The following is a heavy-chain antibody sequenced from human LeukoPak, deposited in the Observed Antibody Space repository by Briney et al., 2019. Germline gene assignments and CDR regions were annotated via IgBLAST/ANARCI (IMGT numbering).Heavy chain of an antibody. CDR3: AREGGFYRPLDY. CDR2: VHLDGRT. D-gene: IGHD6-25*01. V-gene: IGHV4-4*02. J-gene: IGHJ4*02. CDR1: GGSVPSTNW. Sequence: SETLSLTRGVSGGSVPSTNWWTWIRQPPGKGLEWIGEVHLDGRTNFNPSLKRRLPLSVDLSENHVSLKLTSVTAADTAVYYCAREGGFYRPLDYSGQGTLVTVSS.